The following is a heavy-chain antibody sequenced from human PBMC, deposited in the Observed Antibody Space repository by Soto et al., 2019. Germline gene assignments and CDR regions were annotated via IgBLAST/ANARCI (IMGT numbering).Heavy chain of an antibody. J-gene: IGHJ6*02. CDR2: ISAYNGNT. CDR3: ARPFYDILTGYYGGGHYGMDV. CDR1: GYTFTSYG. Sequence: ASVKVSCKASGYTFTSYGISWVRQAPGQGLEWMGWISAYNGNTNYAQKLQGRVTMTTDTSTSTAYIELRSLRSDDTAVYYCARPFYDILTGYYGGGHYGMDVWGQGTTVTVSS. V-gene: IGHV1-18*01. D-gene: IGHD3-9*01.